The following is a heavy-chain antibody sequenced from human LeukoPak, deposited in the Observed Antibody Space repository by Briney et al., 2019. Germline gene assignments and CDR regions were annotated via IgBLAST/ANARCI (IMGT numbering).Heavy chain of an antibody. CDR3: AKDGLRFLEWLLYPGYFDY. Sequence: GGSLRLSCAASGFTFSSYGMHWVRQAPGKGLEWVAFIRYDGSNKYYADSVKGRFTISRDNSKNTLYLQMNSLRAEDTAVYYCAKDGLRFLEWLLYPGYFDYWGQGTLVTVSS. D-gene: IGHD3-3*01. CDR1: GFTFSSYG. J-gene: IGHJ4*02. V-gene: IGHV3-30*02. CDR2: IRYDGSNK.